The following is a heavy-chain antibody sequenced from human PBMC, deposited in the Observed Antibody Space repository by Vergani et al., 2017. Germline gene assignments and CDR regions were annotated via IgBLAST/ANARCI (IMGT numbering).Heavy chain of an antibody. V-gene: IGHV1-24*01. CDR1: GYTLTELS. CDR3: ARDCPGGGGDCSAGWYFDL. Sequence: QVQVVQSGAEVKKPGASVKVSCKVSGYTLTELSMHWVRQAPGKGLEWMGGFDPEDGETIYAQKFQGRVTMTEDTSTDTAYMELSSLRSEDTAVYYCARDCPGGGGDCSAGWYFDLWGRGTLVTVSS. CDR2: FDPEDGET. D-gene: IGHD2-21*02. J-gene: IGHJ2*01.